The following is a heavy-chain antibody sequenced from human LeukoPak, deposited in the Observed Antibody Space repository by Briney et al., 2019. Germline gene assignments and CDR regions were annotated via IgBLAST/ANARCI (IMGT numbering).Heavy chain of an antibody. V-gene: IGHV3-23*01. J-gene: IGHJ4*02. D-gene: IGHD2-15*01. CDR1: GFTFSSYA. Sequence: GGSLRFSCAASGFTFSSYAMSWVRQAPGKGLEWVSAISGSGGSTYYADSVKGRFTISRDNSKNTLYLQMNSLRAEDTAVYYCAKDWRYCSGGSCYFDYWGQGTLVTVSS. CDR3: AKDWRYCSGGSCYFDY. CDR2: ISGSGGST.